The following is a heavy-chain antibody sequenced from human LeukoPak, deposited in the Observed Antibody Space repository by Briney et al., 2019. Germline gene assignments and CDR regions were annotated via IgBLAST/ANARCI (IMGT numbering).Heavy chain of an antibody. Sequence: AASVKVSCKPSGYTFTSYGTSWVRQAPGQGLEWMGWISAFNGNTNYAQKLTRRVTMTTATSTSTAYMELRSLRSDDTAVYYCARVAPLIAVAGDHSYWGQGTLVTVSS. V-gene: IGHV1-18*01. D-gene: IGHD6-19*01. J-gene: IGHJ4*02. CDR3: ARVAPLIAVAGDHSY. CDR2: ISAFNGNT. CDR1: GYTFTSYG.